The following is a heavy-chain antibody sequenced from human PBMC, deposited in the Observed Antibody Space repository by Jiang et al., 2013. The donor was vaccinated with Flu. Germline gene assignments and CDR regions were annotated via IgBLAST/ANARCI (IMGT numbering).Heavy chain of an antibody. CDR3: AKEEPKWGSYHY. Sequence: GSTYYADSVKGRFTISRDNSKNTLYLQMNSLRAEDTAVYYCAKEEPKWGSYHYWGQGTLVTVSS. D-gene: IGHD1-26*01. V-gene: IGHV3-23*01. CDR2: GST. J-gene: IGHJ4*02.